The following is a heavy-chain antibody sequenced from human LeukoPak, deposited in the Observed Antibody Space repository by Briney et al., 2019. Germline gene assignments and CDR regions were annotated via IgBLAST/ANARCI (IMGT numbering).Heavy chain of an antibody. J-gene: IGHJ6*03. CDR2: IAVDSTI. D-gene: IGHD6-19*01. Sequence: GGSLRLTCAGSGFTVSSFEINWVRQAPGKGLEWVSFIAVDSTIFYAASVMGRFTVSRDNTKNQVYLQMNSLRAEDTAVYYCATSLRGWRTYHDLDAWGKGTPVTISS. CDR1: GFTVSSFE. CDR3: ATSLRGWRTYHDLDA. V-gene: IGHV3-48*03.